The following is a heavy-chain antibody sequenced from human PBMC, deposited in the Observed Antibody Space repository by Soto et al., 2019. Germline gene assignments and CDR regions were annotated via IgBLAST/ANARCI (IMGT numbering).Heavy chain of an antibody. CDR3: ARTHYDFWRVAGYMDV. Sequence: EVQLVESGGGLVQPGGSLRLSCAVSGFTVSSDYLTWVRQAPGKGLEWVSLLYSGGTTHYADSVRGRFTISRDNSKNALYLQMHTLRVEDTAVYYCARTHYDFWRVAGYMDVWGKGTTVTVSS. V-gene: IGHV3-66*01. CDR2: LYSGGTT. D-gene: IGHD3-3*01. J-gene: IGHJ6*03. CDR1: GFTVSSDY.